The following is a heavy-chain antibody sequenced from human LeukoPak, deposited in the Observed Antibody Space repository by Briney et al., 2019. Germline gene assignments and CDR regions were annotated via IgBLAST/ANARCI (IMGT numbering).Heavy chain of an antibody. V-gene: IGHV4-59*01. CDR1: GDSISTYY. CDR3: ARGGGHYYYHGMDV. D-gene: IGHD3-16*01. CDR2: IYYSGNT. J-gene: IGHJ6*02. Sequence: SETLSLTCTVSGDSISTYYWSWIRQPPGKGLEWIGYIYYSGNTNYNPSLKSRVTISVDTSKNQFSLKLSSVTAADTAVYYCARGGGHYYYHGMDVWGQGTTVTVSS.